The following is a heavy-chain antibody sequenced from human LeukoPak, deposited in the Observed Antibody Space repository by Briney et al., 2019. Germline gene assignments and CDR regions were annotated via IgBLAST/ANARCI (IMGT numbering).Heavy chain of an antibody. CDR3: AREAVGLDY. V-gene: IGHV3-48*02. Sequence: GGSLRLSCAASGFTFSNYNLNWVRQAPGKGLEWVSYISDGSSTIYYADSVRGRFTISRDNAKNSLYLQINSLRDEDTAVYYCAREAVGLDYWGQGTLVTVSS. CDR2: ISDGSSTI. CDR1: GFTFSNYN. D-gene: IGHD4-23*01. J-gene: IGHJ4*02.